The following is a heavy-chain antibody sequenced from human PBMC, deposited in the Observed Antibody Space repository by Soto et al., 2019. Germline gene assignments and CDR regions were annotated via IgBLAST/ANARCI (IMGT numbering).Heavy chain of an antibody. CDR2: ISWNSGSI. D-gene: IGHD2-8*01. CDR3: AKGIRAVFKGLDFDI. V-gene: IGHV3-9*01. Sequence: EVQLVESGGGLVQPGRSLILSCAASGFTFDDYAMHWVRQAPGKGLEWVSGISWNSGSIGYADSVKGRFTISRDNAKNSLYMQMTSLRAEDTALYYCAKGIRAVFKGLDFDIWVQGTMVTVSS. CDR1: GFTFDDYA. J-gene: IGHJ3*02.